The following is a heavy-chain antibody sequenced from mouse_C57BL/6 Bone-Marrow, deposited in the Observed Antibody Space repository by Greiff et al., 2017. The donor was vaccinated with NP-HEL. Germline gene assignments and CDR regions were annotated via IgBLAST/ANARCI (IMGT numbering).Heavy chain of an antibody. J-gene: IGHJ1*03. V-gene: IGHV1-7*01. Sequence: VQLQESGAELAKPGASVKLSCKASGYTFTSYWMHWVKQRPGQGLEWIGYINPSSGYTKYNQKFKDKATLTADKSSSTAYMQLSSLTYEDSAVYYCARDITTVVRYFDVWGTGTTVTVSS. CDR1: GYTFTSYW. CDR3: ARDITTVVRYFDV. CDR2: INPSSGYT. D-gene: IGHD1-1*01.